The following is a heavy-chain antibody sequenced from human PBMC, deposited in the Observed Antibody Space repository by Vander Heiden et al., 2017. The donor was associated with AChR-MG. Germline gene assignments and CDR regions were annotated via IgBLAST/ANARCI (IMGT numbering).Heavy chain of an antibody. J-gene: IGHJ3*02. V-gene: IGHV4-61*01. CDR2: ISSSGST. CDR1: GGSVSSARNH. D-gene: IGHD7-27*01. CDR3: AGDPNPYALYI. Sequence: QVQLQESGPGLVKPSETLSLTCPVAGGSVSSARNHCNGTRQPPGKGLGWIGHISSSGSTDYNPSLKSRVTISVDTSKNQFSLKLSSVTAADTAMYYCAGDPNPYALYIWGQGTMVTVSS.